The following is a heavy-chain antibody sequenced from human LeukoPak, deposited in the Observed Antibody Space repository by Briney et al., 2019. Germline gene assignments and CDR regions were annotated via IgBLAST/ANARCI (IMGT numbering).Heavy chain of an antibody. D-gene: IGHD2-2*01. V-gene: IGHV4-61*02. Sequence: SETLSLTCTVSGDSISSGSYYWSWIRQPAGEGLEWIGRVYTSGSTNYNPSLKSRVTISVGTSTNQFSLKLSSVTAADTAVYYCARGGTSKGLPAASNAFDPWGQGTLVTVSS. CDR2: VYTSGST. CDR1: GDSISSGSYY. J-gene: IGHJ5*02. CDR3: ARGGTSKGLPAASNAFDP.